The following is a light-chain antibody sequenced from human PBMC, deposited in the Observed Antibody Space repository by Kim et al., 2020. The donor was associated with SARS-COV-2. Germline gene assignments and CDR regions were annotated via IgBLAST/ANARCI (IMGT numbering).Light chain of an antibody. V-gene: IGKV1-39*01. CDR2: AAS. CDR1: QSISSH. CDR3: QQSYITPFT. J-gene: IGKJ3*01. Sequence: ASVGARVPIPCRTTQSISSHLNWYQQKPGRAPKLLISAASTLQGGVPSRFSGSGSETDFTLTISSLQPEDFATYFWQQSYITPFTFGPGTKVDIK.